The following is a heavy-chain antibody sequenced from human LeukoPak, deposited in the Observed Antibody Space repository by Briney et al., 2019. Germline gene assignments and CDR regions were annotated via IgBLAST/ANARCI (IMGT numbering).Heavy chain of an antibody. D-gene: IGHD5-18*01. CDR1: GASVSGSPYY. Sequence: PSETLPLTCTVSGASVSGSPYYWVWIRQPPGKGLEWSVSIYSSGSTYYNASLQSRVTISIETSKNQFSLKLSSVTDADTAVYYCARCGYTAMAKPWYYHYYMDVWGKGTTVTVSS. V-gene: IGHV4-39*01. CDR3: ARCGYTAMAKPWYYHYYMDV. J-gene: IGHJ6*03. CDR2: IYSSGST.